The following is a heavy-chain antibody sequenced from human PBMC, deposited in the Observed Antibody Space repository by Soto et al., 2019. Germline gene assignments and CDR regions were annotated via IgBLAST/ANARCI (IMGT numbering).Heavy chain of an antibody. CDR2: ISSIGST. V-gene: IGHV4-31*03. D-gene: IGHD6-19*01. Sequence: VQLQESGPGLVKPSQTLSLTCTVSGGSISSGDYYWSWIRQHPGTGLEWIGYISSIGSTYYNPSLKSRVTLSVDTSKPQFSPRLSSVTAADTAVYFCAREGSRGDWFDPWGQGTLVTVSS. J-gene: IGHJ5*02. CDR1: GGSISSGDYY. CDR3: AREGSRGDWFDP.